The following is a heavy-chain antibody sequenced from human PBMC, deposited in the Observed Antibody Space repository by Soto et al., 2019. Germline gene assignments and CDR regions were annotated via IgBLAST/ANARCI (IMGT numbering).Heavy chain of an antibody. CDR3: ARAIDSSGYYTSFDY. CDR1: GGSFSGYY. Sequence: PSETLSLTCAVYGGSFSGYYWSWTRQPPGKGLEWIGEINHSGSTNYDPSLKSRVTISVDTSKNQFSLKLSSVTAADTAVYYCARAIDSSGYYTSFDYWGQGTLVTVSS. D-gene: IGHD3-22*01. V-gene: IGHV4-34*01. CDR2: INHSGST. J-gene: IGHJ4*02.